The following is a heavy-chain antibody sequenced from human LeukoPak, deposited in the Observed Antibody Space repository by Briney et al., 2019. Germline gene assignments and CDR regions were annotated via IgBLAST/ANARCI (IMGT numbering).Heavy chain of an antibody. Sequence: SETLSLTCTVSGAPITSSNFYWAWIRQPPGKGLESIGSISYTGSTYSNPSLNSRVTISVDTSKNQFSLKLSSVTAAGTAMYYCARQGTMTRGGYWLDPWGQGTPVTVSS. V-gene: IGHV4-39*01. J-gene: IGHJ5*02. D-gene: IGHD3-10*01. CDR2: ISYTGST. CDR3: ARQGTMTRGGYWLDP. CDR1: GAPITSSNFY.